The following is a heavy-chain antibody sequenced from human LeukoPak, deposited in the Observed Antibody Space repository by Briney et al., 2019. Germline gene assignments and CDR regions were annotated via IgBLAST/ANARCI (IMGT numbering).Heavy chain of an antibody. Sequence: SETLSLTCTVSGGSITSSSSYWGWIRQPPGKGLEWIGSIYYSGITYYNPSLKSRVTISVDTSKNQFSLILSSVTAADTAVYYCARALPYSSQGIDWGQGTLVTV. J-gene: IGHJ4*02. D-gene: IGHD2-21*01. CDR2: IYYSGIT. CDR1: GGSITSSSSY. V-gene: IGHV4-39*01. CDR3: ARALPYSSQGID.